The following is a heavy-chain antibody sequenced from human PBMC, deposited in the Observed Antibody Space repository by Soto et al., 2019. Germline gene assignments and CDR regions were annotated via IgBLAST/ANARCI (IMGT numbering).Heavy chain of an antibody. V-gene: IGHV1-69*06. CDR2: IIPILGTE. CDR1: WATFSSYA. J-gene: IGHJ4*02. CDR3: ARDRSGYSGFGPGFLRGPFDY. D-gene: IGHD5-12*01. Sequence: ASVKVSCKASWATFSSYAISWVRQAPGQGLEWMGGIIPILGTENYAQKFQGRVTITADKSTSTAYMELSSLRSEDTAVYYCARDRSGYSGFGPGFLRGPFDYWGQGTLVTVSS.